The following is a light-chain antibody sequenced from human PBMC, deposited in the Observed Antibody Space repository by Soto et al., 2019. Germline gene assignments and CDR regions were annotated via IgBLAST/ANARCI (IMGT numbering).Light chain of an antibody. CDR2: DAS. V-gene: IGKV1-5*01. CDR1: QSINTW. CDR3: QQYNNYSGT. Sequence: DIQMTQSPSTLSASIGDRVTITCRASQSINTWLAWYQQKPGKAPKLLIYDASSSENGVPSRFSGSGSGTEFTLTISSLQPDDFATYYCQQYNNYSGTFGQGTKVEIK. J-gene: IGKJ1*01.